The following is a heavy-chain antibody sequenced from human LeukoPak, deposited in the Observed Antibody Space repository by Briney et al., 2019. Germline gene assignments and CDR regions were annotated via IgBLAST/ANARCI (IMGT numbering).Heavy chain of an antibody. J-gene: IGHJ4*02. Sequence: ASVKVSCKASGYTFTGYYMHWVRQAPGQGLEWMGWINPNSGGTNYAQKFQGRVTMTTDTSTSTAYMELRSLRSDDTAVYYCARYSYVITFGGVIVPTSDGDYWGQGTLVTVSS. CDR2: INPNSGGT. CDR1: GYTFTGYY. CDR3: ARYSYVITFGGVIVPTSDGDY. V-gene: IGHV1-2*02. D-gene: IGHD3-16*02.